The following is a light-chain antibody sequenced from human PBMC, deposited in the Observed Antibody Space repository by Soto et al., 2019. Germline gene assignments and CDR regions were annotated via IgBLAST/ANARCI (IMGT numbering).Light chain of an antibody. CDR3: QQYNSYPYT. J-gene: IGKJ2*01. CDR1: QDISNY. Sequence: DIQMTQSPSSLSASVGDRVTITCRASQDISNYLAWFQQKPGKAPESLIYAASILQSGVPSKFSGSGSETRFTLTISSLQPEDIATYYCQQYNSYPYTFGQGTKLEI. V-gene: IGKV1-16*02. CDR2: AAS.